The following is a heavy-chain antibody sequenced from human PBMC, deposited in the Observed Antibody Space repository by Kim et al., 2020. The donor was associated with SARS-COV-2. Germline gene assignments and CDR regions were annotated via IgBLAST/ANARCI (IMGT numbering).Heavy chain of an antibody. CDR3: ARDDRVGAGPFDF. J-gene: IGHJ4*02. CDR2: IYASGSP. V-gene: IGHV4-4*07. Sequence: SETLSLTCTVFGGSISSHYWSWIWQPAGKGLEWIGRIYASGSPNYNPSLKSRVTMSIDTSKNQFSLRVSSVTAADTATYYCARDDRVGAGPFDFWGQGTLVTVSS. CDR1: GGSISSHY. D-gene: IGHD1-26*01.